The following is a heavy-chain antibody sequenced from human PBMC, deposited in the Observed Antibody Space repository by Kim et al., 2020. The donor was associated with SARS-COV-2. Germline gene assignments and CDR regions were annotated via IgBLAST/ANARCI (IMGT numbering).Heavy chain of an antibody. CDR2: NT. CDR3: ARGTRGSYVY. V-gene: IGHV1-18*01. D-gene: IGHD1-26*01. J-gene: IGHJ4*02. Sequence: NTNYEQKLQGRVTMTTDTSTSTAYMELRSLRSDDTAVYYCARGTRGSYVYWGQGTLVTVSS.